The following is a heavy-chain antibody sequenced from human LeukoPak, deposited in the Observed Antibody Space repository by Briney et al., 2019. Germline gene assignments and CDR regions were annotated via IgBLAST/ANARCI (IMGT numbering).Heavy chain of an antibody. V-gene: IGHV3-23*01. CDR2: ISGSGGST. J-gene: IGHJ6*02. CDR3: ARSSGYYYYYGMDV. D-gene: IGHD3-22*01. Sequence: GGSLRLSCAASGFTFSSYAMSWVRQAPGKGLEWVSAISGSGGSTYYADSVKGRFTISRDNSKNTLYLQMNSLRAEDTAVYYCARSSGYYYYYGMDVWGQGTLVTVSS. CDR1: GFTFSSYA.